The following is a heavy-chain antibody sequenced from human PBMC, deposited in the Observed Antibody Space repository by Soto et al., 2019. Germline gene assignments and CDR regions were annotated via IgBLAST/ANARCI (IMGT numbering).Heavy chain of an antibody. D-gene: IGHD1-1*01. CDR2: IYYSGST. CDR1: GGSISSSSFY. CDR3: ARHNNRYNWNVGSDFDY. V-gene: IGHV4-39*01. Sequence: PXATLSLTCTVSGGSISSSSFYWGWIRQRPGKGLEWNGCIYYSGSTYYNPSLNSRVTISVDTSKNQFSLKLSSVTAADTAVYYCARHNNRYNWNVGSDFDYWGQGTLVTVSS. J-gene: IGHJ4*02.